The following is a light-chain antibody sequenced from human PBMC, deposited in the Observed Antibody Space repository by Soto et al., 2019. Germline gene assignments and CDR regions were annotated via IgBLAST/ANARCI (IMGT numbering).Light chain of an antibody. CDR1: QGISSY. J-gene: IGKJ4*01. CDR3: QKYDSASSPT. CDR2: AAS. V-gene: IGKV1-27*01. Sequence: DIQMTQSPSSLSASVGDRVTVTCRASQGISSYLAWYQQKPGKVPKLLIFAASTLQPGVPSRFSGSGSGTDFTLTIRSLQPEDVATYYCQKYDSASSPTFGVGTKVEIK.